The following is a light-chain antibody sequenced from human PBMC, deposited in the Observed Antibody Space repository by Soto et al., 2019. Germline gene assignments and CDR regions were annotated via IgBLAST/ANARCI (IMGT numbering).Light chain of an antibody. CDR1: QSLLHSNGYNY. V-gene: IGKV2-28*01. J-gene: IGKJ5*01. CDR3: MQALQIPPT. CDR2: LGS. Sequence: IVMTQFPLSLPVTPGEPASISCRSSQSLLHSNGYNYLDWYLQKPGQSPQLLIYLGSDRASGVPDRFSGSGSGTDFTLRISRVEAEDVGVYYCMQALQIPPTFGQGTRLE.